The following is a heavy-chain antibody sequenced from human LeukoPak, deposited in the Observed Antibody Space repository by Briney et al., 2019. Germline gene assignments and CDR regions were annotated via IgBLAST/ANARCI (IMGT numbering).Heavy chain of an antibody. J-gene: IGHJ5*02. CDR1: EFTFSSNW. CDR3: VREISDWFDP. Sequence: GGSLRLSCAASEFTFSSNWMHWVRQAPGKGLVWVSRINSGGSSRDYADSVKGRFTISRDNAKNTLYLQMNSLRVDNTAVYYCVREISDWFDPWGQGTLVSVSS. D-gene: IGHD3-3*02. CDR2: INSGGSSR. V-gene: IGHV3-74*01.